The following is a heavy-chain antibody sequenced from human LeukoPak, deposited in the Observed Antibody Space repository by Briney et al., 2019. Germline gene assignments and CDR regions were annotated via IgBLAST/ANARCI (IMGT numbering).Heavy chain of an antibody. J-gene: IGHJ5*02. CDR3: ARHGSDYVWGSYRHNWFDP. CDR1: GYSISSGYY. Sequence: PSETLSLTCAVSGYSISSGYYWGWIRQPPGKGVGWIGCIYHSGSTYYNPSLKSRVTISVDTTKTQFSLKLSSVPAADTAVYYCARHGSDYVWGSYRHNWFDPWGQGTLVTVSS. CDR2: IYHSGST. D-gene: IGHD3-16*02. V-gene: IGHV4-38-2*01.